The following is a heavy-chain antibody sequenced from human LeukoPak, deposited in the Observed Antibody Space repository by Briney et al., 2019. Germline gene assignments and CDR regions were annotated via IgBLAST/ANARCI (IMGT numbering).Heavy chain of an antibody. CDR1: GFTFSSYN. CDR2: ISSSSTYI. V-gene: IGHV3-21*01. CDR3: ARVSWELLLPHPSDY. J-gene: IGHJ4*02. Sequence: PGGSLRLSCAASGFTFSSYNMDWVRQAPGKGLEWVSSISSSSTYIYYADSVKGRFTISRDNAKNSLYLQMNSLRAEDTAVYYCARVSWELLLPHPSDYWGQGTLVTVSS. D-gene: IGHD1-26*01.